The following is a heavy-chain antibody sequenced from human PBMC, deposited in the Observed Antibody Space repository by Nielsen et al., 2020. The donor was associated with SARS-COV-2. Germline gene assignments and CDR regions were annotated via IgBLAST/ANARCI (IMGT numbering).Heavy chain of an antibody. V-gene: IGHV1-69*05. J-gene: IGHJ6*02. CDR2: IIPIFGTA. CDR3: ACERVGGMDV. Sequence: SVKVSCEASGGTFSSYAISWVRQAPGQGLEWMGGIIPIFGTANYAQKLQGRVTMTTDTSTSTAYMELRSLRSDDTAVYYCACERVGGMDVWGQGTTVTVSS. CDR1: GGTFSSYA.